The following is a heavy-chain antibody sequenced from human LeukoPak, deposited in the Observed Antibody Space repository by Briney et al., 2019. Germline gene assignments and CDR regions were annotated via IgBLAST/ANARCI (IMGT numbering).Heavy chain of an antibody. Sequence: PGGSLRLSCAASGFTFSNAWMSWVRQAPGKGLEWVGRIKSKTDGGTTDYAAPVKGRFTISRDDSKNTLYLQMNSLKTEDTAVYYCTTSIGVRGYYYVDAFDIWGQGTMVTVSS. CDR2: IKSKTDGGTT. V-gene: IGHV3-15*01. CDR1: GFTFSNAW. J-gene: IGHJ3*02. CDR3: TTSIGVRGYYYVDAFDI. D-gene: IGHD3-22*01.